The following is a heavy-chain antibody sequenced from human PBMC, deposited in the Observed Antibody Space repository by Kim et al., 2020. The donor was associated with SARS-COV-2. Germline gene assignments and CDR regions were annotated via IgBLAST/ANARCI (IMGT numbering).Heavy chain of an antibody. CDR3: ARGDPPQSSPFDY. Sequence: YNPSLNSRVTISVDTSKNQFSLKLSSVTAADTAVYYCARGDPPQSSPFDYWGQGTLVTVSS. J-gene: IGHJ4*02. D-gene: IGHD3-16*01. V-gene: IGHV4-31*02.